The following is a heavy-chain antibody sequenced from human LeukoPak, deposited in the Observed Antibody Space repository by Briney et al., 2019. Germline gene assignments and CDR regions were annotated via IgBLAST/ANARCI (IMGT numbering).Heavy chain of an antibody. J-gene: IGHJ4*02. D-gene: IGHD2/OR15-2a*01. CDR2: ISGSGGGT. CDR1: GVTFSSYV. V-gene: IGHV3-23*01. Sequence: GGSLRLSCEASGVTFSSYVMSWVRQAPGKGPEWVSGISGSGGGTYYADSVKGRFAISRDNSKNTLYLQMNSLRAEDTAVYYCAKDLNLVIVPSFCDYWGQGTLVTVSS. CDR3: AKDLNLVIVPSFCDY.